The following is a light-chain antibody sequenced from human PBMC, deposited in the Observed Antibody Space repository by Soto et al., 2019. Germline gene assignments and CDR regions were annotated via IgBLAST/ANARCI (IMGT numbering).Light chain of an antibody. J-gene: IGKJ5*01. CDR3: QQYGSSPRT. V-gene: IGKV3-20*01. CDR1: QSVSSSY. Sequence: EIVLTQSPGTLFLSPGERATLSCRASQSVSSSYLAWYQQKPGQAPRLLIYGASSRATGIPDRFSGSGSGTDFTLNISRLEPEDFALYYCQQYGSSPRTFGQGTRLEIK. CDR2: GAS.